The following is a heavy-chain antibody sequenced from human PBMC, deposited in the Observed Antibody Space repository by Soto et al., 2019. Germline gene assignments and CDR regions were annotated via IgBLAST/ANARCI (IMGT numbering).Heavy chain of an antibody. CDR2: IYHSGST. CDR1: GGSISSSNW. CDR3: ARILGYCSGGSCPNWFDP. J-gene: IGHJ5*02. V-gene: IGHV4-4*02. D-gene: IGHD2-15*01. Sequence: SETLSLTCAVSGGSISSSNWWSWVRQPPGKGLEWIGEIYHSGSTNYNPSLKSRVTISVDKSKNQFSLKLSSVTAADTAVYYCARILGYCSGGSCPNWFDPWGQGTLVTAPQ.